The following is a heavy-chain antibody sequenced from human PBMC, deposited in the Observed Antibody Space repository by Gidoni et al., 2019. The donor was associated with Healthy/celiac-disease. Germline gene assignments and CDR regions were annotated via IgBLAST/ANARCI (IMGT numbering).Heavy chain of an antibody. CDR2: IYYSGST. J-gene: IGHJ4*02. CDR1: GGSISSYY. Sequence: QVQLQESGPGLVKPSETLSLTCTVSGGSISSYYWSWIRQPPGKGLEWIGYIYYSGSTNYNPSLKSRVTISVDTSKNQFSLKRSSVTAADTAVYYCARIPSVTTALDYWGQGTLVTVSS. D-gene: IGHD4-17*01. CDR3: ARIPSVTTALDY. V-gene: IGHV4-59*01.